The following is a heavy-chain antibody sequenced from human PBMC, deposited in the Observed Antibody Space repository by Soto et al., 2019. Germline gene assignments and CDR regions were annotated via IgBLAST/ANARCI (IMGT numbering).Heavy chain of an antibody. D-gene: IGHD3-3*01. CDR3: ARDWSDPSCHT. Sequence: SRRLYVVAYVFTFIRYCMHLFRQAPGRGLEWVAIIWYDETHKYYADSVKGRFTISRDNSKNTLYLQMNSLRADDTAVYYCARDWSDPSCHTWGQGTLITVSS. CDR2: IWYDETHK. V-gene: IGHV3-33*01. J-gene: IGHJ4*02. CDR1: VFTFIRYC.